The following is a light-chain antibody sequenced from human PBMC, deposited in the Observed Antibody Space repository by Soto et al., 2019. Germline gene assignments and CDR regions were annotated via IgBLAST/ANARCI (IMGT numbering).Light chain of an antibody. J-gene: IGLJ2*01. CDR2: EVS. V-gene: IGLV2-8*01. CDR3: SSYAGTKNLL. CDR1: SSDVGGYNS. Sequence: QSALTQPPSVSGSPGQSVTISCTGTSSDVGGYNSVSWYQQHPGKAPKLMIYEVSKRPSGVPDRFSASKSDNTASLTVSGLQAEDEADYYCSSYAGTKNLLFGGGTKLTVL.